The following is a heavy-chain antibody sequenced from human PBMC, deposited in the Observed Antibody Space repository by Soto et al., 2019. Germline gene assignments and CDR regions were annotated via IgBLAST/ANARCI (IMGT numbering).Heavy chain of an antibody. CDR1: GGSISTYF. J-gene: IGHJ6*03. CDR3: ARDLGDYAEPGYYYYMDG. CDR2: IYYSGYT. D-gene: IGHD3-16*01. V-gene: IGHV4-59*01. Sequence: SETLSLTCTASGGSISTYFWSWIRQPPGKGLEWIGYIYYSGYTNYNPSLKSRVTISVDTSKNQFSLKLSSVTAADTAVYYCARDLGDYAEPGYYYYMDGWGKGTTVTFSS.